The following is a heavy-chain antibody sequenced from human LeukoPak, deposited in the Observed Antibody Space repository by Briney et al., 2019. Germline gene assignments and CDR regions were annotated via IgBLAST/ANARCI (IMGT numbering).Heavy chain of an antibody. D-gene: IGHD6-19*01. Sequence: GGSLRLSCAASGFTFSDYFVDWVRHAPGKGLEWVGRSRNKANSYTTEFAASVSGRFTISRDNSKNTLYLQMNSLRAEDTAVYYCARVPRAVAPTYWGQGTLVTVSS. V-gene: IGHV3-72*01. J-gene: IGHJ4*02. CDR3: ARVPRAVAPTY. CDR2: SRNKANSYTT. CDR1: GFTFSDYF.